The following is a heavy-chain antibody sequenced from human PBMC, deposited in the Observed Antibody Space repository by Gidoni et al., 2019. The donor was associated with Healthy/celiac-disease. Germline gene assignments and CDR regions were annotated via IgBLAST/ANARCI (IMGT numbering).Heavy chain of an antibody. CDR1: GGSISSSSYY. J-gene: IGHJ4*02. V-gene: IGHV4-39*01. CDR3: ARKDIVLMVYD. CDR2: IYYSGST. D-gene: IGHD2-8*01. Sequence: QLQLQESGPGLVKPSETLSLTCTVPGGSISSSSYYWGWIRQPPGKGLEWIGSIYYSGSTYYNPSLKSRVTISVDTSKNQFSLKLSSVTAADTAVYYCARKDIVLMVYDWGQGTLVTVSS.